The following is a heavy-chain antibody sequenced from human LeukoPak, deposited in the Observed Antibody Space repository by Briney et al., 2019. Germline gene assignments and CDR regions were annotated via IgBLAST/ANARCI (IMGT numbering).Heavy chain of an antibody. Sequence: SETLSLTYAVYGGSFSGYYWSWIRQPPGKGLEWIGEINHSGSANYNPSLKSRVTISVDTSKNQFSLKLSSVTAADTAVYYCARHRQSPIAVAGTSSGYFDYWGQGTLVTVSS. D-gene: IGHD6-19*01. CDR2: INHSGSA. CDR3: ARHRQSPIAVAGTSSGYFDY. J-gene: IGHJ4*02. CDR1: GGSFSGYY. V-gene: IGHV4-34*01.